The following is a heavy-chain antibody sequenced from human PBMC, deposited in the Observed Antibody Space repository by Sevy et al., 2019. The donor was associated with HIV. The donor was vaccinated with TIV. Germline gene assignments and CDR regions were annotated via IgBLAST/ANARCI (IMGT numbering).Heavy chain of an antibody. V-gene: IGHV3-21*01. J-gene: IGHJ5*02. D-gene: IGHD2-21*01. CDR1: GFTFSIYT. CDR3: AKEDSNGVCYSS. CDR2: ISPTSSYI. Sequence: GGSLGLSCAASGFTFSIYTLNWVRQAPGKGLEWVSSISPTSSYIYYADSVKGRFSISRDNAKNSLFLQMNSLRADDTAIYYCAKEDSNGVCYSSWGQGTLVTVSS.